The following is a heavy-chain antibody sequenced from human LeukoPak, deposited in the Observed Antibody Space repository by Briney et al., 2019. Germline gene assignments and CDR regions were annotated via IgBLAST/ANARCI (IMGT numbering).Heavy chain of an antibody. CDR3: AKSSGYSSSWPFDY. CDR1: GFTFSSYA. CDR2: ISGSGGST. Sequence: GGSLRLSCAASGFTFSSYALTWVRQAPGKGLEWVSGISGSGGSTNYADSVKGRFTISRDNSKNTLYLQMNSLRAEDTAVYYCAKSSGYSSSWPFDYWGQGTLVTVSS. J-gene: IGHJ4*02. V-gene: IGHV3-23*01. D-gene: IGHD6-13*01.